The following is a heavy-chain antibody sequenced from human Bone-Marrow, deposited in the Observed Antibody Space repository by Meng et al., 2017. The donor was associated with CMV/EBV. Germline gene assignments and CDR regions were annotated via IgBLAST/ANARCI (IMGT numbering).Heavy chain of an antibody. V-gene: IGHV3-30*02. D-gene: IGHD2-2*01. CDR2: IRYDGSNK. CDR3: ARDAWDCSSTSCYGGRFDY. J-gene: IGHJ4*02. Sequence: GESLKISCAASGFTFSSYGMHWVRQAPGKGLEWVAFIRYDGSNKYYADSVKGRFTISRDNSKNTLYLQMNSLRAEDTAVYYCARDAWDCSSTSCYGGRFDYWGQGTLVTVPS. CDR1: GFTFSSYG.